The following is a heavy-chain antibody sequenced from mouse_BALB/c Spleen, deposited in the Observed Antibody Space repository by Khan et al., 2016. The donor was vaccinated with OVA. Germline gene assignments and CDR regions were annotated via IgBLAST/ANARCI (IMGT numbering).Heavy chain of an antibody. CDR2: ISSTGGT. CDR3: ARSLYYSYGYALDC. J-gene: IGHJ4*01. D-gene: IGHD2-14*01. CDR1: GYSITSDYA. V-gene: IGHV3-2*02. Sequence: EVELVESGPGLVKPSQSLSLTCTVTGYSITSDYAWNWIRQFPGNNLEWMGYISSTGGTSYNPSLKSRISITRDTSKNQFFLQLKSVTAEDTATYYCARSLYYSYGYALDCWGRGTLVTVSS.